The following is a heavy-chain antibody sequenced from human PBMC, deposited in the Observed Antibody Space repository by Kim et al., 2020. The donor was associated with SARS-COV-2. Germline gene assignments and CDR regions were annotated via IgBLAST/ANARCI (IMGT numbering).Heavy chain of an antibody. Sequence: SVKVSCKASGGTFSSYAISWVRQAPGQGLEWMGGIIPIFGTANYAQKFQGRVTITADESTSTAYMELSSLRSEDTAVYYCARDDCSGGSCYHYYGMDVWGQGTTVTVSS. CDR2: IIPIFGTA. CDR1: GGTFSSYA. CDR3: ARDDCSGGSCYHYYGMDV. D-gene: IGHD2-15*01. V-gene: IGHV1-69*13. J-gene: IGHJ6*02.